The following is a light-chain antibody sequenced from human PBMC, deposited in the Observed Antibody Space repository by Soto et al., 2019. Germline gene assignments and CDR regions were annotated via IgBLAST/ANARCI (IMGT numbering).Light chain of an antibody. CDR1: QSVSSSY. Sequence: EIVLTQSPGTLSSSPGERATLSCRASQSVSSSYLAWYPQKPGQAPRLLIYVASGRATGIPDRFSGSGSGTVLTLTINRLETEDFAVYYWQEYGSSSLTFGGGTKVEIK. CDR2: VAS. J-gene: IGKJ4*01. CDR3: QEYGSSSLT. V-gene: IGKV3-20*01.